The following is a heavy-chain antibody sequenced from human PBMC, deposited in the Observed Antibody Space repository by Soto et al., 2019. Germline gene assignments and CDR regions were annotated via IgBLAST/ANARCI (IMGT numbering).Heavy chain of an antibody. Sequence: ASVKVSCKASGGTFSSYAISWVRQAPGQGLEWTGGIIPIFGTANYAQKFQGRVTITADKSTSTAYMELSSLRSEDTAVYYCARETGGGNRHFDYWGQGTLVTVSS. J-gene: IGHJ4*02. CDR1: GGTFSSYA. V-gene: IGHV1-69*06. CDR2: IIPIFGTA. D-gene: IGHD2-15*01. CDR3: ARETGGGNRHFDY.